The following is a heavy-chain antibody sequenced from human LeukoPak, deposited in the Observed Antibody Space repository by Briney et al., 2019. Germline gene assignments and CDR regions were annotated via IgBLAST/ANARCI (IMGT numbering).Heavy chain of an antibody. CDR1: GGSISSYY. D-gene: IGHD4-17*01. V-gene: IGHV4-59*01. Sequence: SETLSLTCTVSGGSISSYYWSWIRQPPGKGLEWIGYIYYSGSTNYNPSLKSRVTISVDTSKNQFSLKLSSVTAADTAVYYCARTLDYDFDYWGQGTLVTVSS. CDR2: IYYSGST. CDR3: ARTLDYDFDY. J-gene: IGHJ4*02.